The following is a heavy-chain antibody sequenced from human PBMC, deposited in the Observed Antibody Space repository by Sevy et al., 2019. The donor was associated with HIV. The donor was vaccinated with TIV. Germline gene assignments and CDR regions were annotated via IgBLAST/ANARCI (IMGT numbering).Heavy chain of an antibody. J-gene: IGHJ6*02. Sequence: QLGGSLRLSCAVSGFPVSSSYMNWVRQAPGKGLEWVSVFYTGSKTDYADSVKGRFTMSRDNSKNTLYLQMNGLRAEDTAVYYCARDKNAYYYGLDVWGQGTTVTVSS. CDR2: FYTGSKT. CDR3: ARDKNAYYYGLDV. CDR1: GFPVSSSY. V-gene: IGHV3-53*01.